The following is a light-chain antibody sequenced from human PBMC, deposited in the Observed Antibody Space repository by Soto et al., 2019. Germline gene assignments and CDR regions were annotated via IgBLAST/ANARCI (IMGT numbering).Light chain of an antibody. J-gene: IGKJ4*01. CDR1: QSVSSSY. CDR2: GAS. Sequence: VLTQSPATLSLSRGERATLSCRASQSVSSSYLAWYQQKPGQAPRLLIYGASSRATGIPDRFSGSGSGTDFTLTISRLEPEDFAVYYCQQYGSSSSTFGGGTKVDIK. CDR3: QQYGSSSST. V-gene: IGKV3-20*01.